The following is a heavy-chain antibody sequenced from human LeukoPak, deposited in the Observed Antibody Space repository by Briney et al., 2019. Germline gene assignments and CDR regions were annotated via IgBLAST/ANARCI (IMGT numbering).Heavy chain of an antibody. CDR2: IYYSGST. D-gene: IGHD1-1*01. CDR1: GGSISSYY. CDR3: ARAHKLNAFDI. J-gene: IGHJ3*02. V-gene: IGHV4-59*01. Sequence: SETLSLTCTGSGGSISSYYWSWIRQPPGKGLEWIGYIYYSGSTNYNPSLKSRVTISVDTSKNQFSLKLSSVTAADTAVYYCARAHKLNAFDIWGQGTMVTVSS.